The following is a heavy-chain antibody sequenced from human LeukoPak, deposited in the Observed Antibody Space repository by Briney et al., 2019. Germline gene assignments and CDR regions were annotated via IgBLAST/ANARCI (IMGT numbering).Heavy chain of an antibody. CDR2: ISSSGTTI. CDR1: GFTFSSYE. D-gene: IGHD6-19*01. J-gene: IGHJ4*02. CDR3: AKDQTEVAGTFDY. V-gene: IGHV3-48*03. Sequence: GGSLRLSCAASGFTFSSYEMNWVRQAPGKGLEWVSYISSSGTTIYYADSVKGRFTISRDNSKNTLYLQVNSLRPDDTAVYYCAKDQTEVAGTFDYWGQGTLVTVSS.